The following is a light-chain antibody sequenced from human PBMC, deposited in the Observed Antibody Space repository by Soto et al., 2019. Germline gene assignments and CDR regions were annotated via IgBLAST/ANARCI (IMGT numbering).Light chain of an antibody. CDR1: SGDIGSYNR. Sequence: QSALTQPASVSGSPGQSITISCTGTSGDIGSYNRVSWYQQHPGKAPKLIIYEVTDRPSGVSNRFSGSKSGNTASLTISGLQAEDEADYYCSSFTNNNTPHVVFGGGTKVTVL. CDR2: EVT. CDR3: SSFTNNNTPHVV. J-gene: IGLJ2*01. V-gene: IGLV2-14*01.